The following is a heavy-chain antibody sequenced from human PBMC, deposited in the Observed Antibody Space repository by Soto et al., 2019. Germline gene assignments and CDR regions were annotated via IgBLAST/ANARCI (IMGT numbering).Heavy chain of an antibody. CDR2: ISGSGGST. V-gene: IGHV3-23*01. CDR1: GFTFSSYA. J-gene: IGHJ6*02. CDR3: AKDGPGIAVALYYYYYGMDV. Sequence: GGSLRLSCAASGFTFSSYAMSWVRQAPGEGLEWVSAISGSGGSTYYADSVKGRFTISRDNSKNTLYLQMNSLRAEDTAVYYCAKDGPGIAVALYYYYYGMDVWGQGTTVTVSS. D-gene: IGHD6-19*01.